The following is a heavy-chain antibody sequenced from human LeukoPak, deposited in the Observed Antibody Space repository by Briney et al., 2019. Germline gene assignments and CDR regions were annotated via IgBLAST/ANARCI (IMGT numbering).Heavy chain of an antibody. Sequence: SETLSLTCAVYGGSFSGYYWSWIRQPPGKGLEWIGEINHSGSTNYNPSLKSRVTISVDKSKNQFSLKLSSVTAADTAVYYCARDFGYDSSGYLHDAFDIWGQGTMVTVSS. V-gene: IGHV4-34*01. CDR3: ARDFGYDSSGYLHDAFDI. CDR2: INHSGST. D-gene: IGHD3-22*01. CDR1: GGSFSGYY. J-gene: IGHJ3*02.